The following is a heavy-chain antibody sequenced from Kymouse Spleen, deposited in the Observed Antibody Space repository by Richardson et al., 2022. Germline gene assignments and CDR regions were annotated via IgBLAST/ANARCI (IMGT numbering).Heavy chain of an antibody. CDR3: TTRTGTHYYYYGMDV. Sequence: EVQLVESGGGLVKPGGSLRLSCAASGFTFSNAWMSWVRQAPGKGLEWVGRIKSKTDGGTTDYAAPVKGRFTISRDDSKNTLYLQMNSLKTEDTAVYYCTTRTGTHYYYYGMDVWGQGTTVTVSS. D-gene: IGHD1-1*01,IGHD1-20*01,IGHD1-7*01. CDR1: GFTFSNAW. J-gene: IGHJ6*02. CDR2: IKSKTDGGTT. V-gene: IGHV3-15*01.